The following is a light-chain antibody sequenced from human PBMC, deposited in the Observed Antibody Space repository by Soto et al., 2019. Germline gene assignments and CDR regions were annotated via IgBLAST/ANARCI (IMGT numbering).Light chain of an antibody. V-gene: IGLV2-23*01. J-gene: IGLJ3*02. CDR1: SSDVGVYNF. CDR2: EDS. CDR3: CSNADTRTV. Sequence: QSVLTQPASVSGSPGQSITISCTGISSDVGVYNFVSWYQQHPDKAPKLMVYEDSRPSGVSDRFSGSRSGNTASLTISGRQAEDEGDYYCCSNADTRTVLGGGTKPAVL.